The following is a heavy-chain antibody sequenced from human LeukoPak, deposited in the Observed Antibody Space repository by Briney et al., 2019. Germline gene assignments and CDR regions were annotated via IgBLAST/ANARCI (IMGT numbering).Heavy chain of an antibody. V-gene: IGHV4-59*01. Sequence: SETLSLTCTVSGGSISDYWWSWIRQPPGKGLEWIGCIYFSGSTNYNPSLMSRVSISVDASNNHFSLKLSSVTAADTAMYYCARGRSSWSHWGQGALVTVSS. CDR2: IYFSGST. J-gene: IGHJ4*02. D-gene: IGHD6-13*01. CDR3: ARGRSSWSH. CDR1: GGSISDYW.